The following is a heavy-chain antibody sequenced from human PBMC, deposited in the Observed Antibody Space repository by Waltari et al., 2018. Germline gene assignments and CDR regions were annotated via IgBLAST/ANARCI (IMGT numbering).Heavy chain of an antibody. J-gene: IGHJ4*02. CDR1: GDSISGNYW. D-gene: IGHD2-2*01. CDR3: AGDRAIGLFFDY. CDR2: VYHSGKT. Sequence: QVQLQESGQGLVKPSGTLSLTCAVSGDSISGNYWWSWVRQSPEKGLEWIGQVYHSGKTHYNPSLQSRVTISVDKPKNQFSLNLNSVTAADTAVYYCAGDRAIGLFFDYWGRGTRVTVSS. V-gene: IGHV4-4*02.